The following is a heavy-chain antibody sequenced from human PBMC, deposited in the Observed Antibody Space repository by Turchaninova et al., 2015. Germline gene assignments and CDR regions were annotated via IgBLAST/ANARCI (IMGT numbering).Heavy chain of an antibody. J-gene: IGHJ4*02. CDR2: IRSKTLGGKT. V-gene: IGHV3-49*03. CDR3: SRSQTFES. CDR1: GFTFGDYA. Sequence: EVQLVESGGGLVQPGRYLSLSCTTSGFTFGDYAMSWFSPAPGKGLEWVGLIRSKTLGGKTKNASALKGIFTVSIDDSKSFAYLQMNSLQTDDTAMYYCSRSQTFESWGQGTLVTVPS.